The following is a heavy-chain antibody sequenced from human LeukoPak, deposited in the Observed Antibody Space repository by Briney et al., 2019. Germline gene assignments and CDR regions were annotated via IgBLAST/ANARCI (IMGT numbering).Heavy chain of an antibody. J-gene: IGHJ4*02. Sequence: ASVKVSCKASGYNFAGYYIHWVRQAPGQGLEWMGRINPRDGETNFAQKFQGRVTMTEDTSTDTAYMELSSLRSEDTAVYYCATDRKGYCSGGSCYFYWGQGTLVTVSS. CDR2: INPRDGET. CDR1: GYNFAGYY. CDR3: ATDRKGYCSGGSCYFY. V-gene: IGHV1-2*06. D-gene: IGHD2-15*01.